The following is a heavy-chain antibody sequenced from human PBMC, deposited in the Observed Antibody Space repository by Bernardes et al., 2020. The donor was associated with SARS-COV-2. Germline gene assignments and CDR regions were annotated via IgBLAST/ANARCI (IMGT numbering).Heavy chain of an antibody. CDR2: ISSSSSYI. V-gene: IGHV3-21*01. J-gene: IGHJ5*02. CDR3: ARDRFKGGATSGWFDP. Sequence: GGSLRLSCAASGFTFSSYSMNWVRQAPGKGLEWVSSISSSSSYIYYADSVKGRFTISRDNAKNSLYLQMNSLRAEDTAVYYCARDRFKGGATSGWFDPWGKGTLVTVAS. D-gene: IGHD1-26*01. CDR1: GFTFSSYS.